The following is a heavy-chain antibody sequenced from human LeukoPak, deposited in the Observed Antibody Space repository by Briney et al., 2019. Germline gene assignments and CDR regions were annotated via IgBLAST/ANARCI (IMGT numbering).Heavy chain of an antibody. CDR1: GFTFSSYG. Sequence: GRSLRLSCATSGFTFSSYGMHWVRQAPGKGLEWVALIWFDGTNKYYADSVKGRFTISRDPSKNTLYLQMNSLRAEDTAVYYCARIHNNYGMGYFQHWGQGILVTVSS. CDR2: IWFDGTNK. J-gene: IGHJ1*01. CDR3: ARIHNNYGMGYFQH. V-gene: IGHV3-33*01. D-gene: IGHD3-16*01.